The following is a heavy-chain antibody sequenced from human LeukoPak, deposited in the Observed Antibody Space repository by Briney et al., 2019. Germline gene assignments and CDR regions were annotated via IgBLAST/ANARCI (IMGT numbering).Heavy chain of an antibody. CDR3: AKASGYGSGSLFDY. V-gene: IGHV3-23*01. J-gene: IGHJ4*02. CDR2: ISGIGGRK. D-gene: IGHD3-10*01. Sequence: PGWSLRLSCAGCGFIFSSYAMSWLRQPAGKGRDWVSVISGIGGRKYYEASVKGRLTISRENSKNTLYLQMNSLRAEDTAVNYCAKASGYGSGSLFDYWDQGTLVTVSS. CDR1: GFIFSSYA.